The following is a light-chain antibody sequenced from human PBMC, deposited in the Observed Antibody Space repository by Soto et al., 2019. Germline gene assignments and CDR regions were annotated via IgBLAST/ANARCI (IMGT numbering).Light chain of an antibody. V-gene: IGLV2-14*01. CDR3: SSYTSSSTYV. Sequence: QSVLTQPASVSGPPGQSITISCTGTSSDVGNYNYVSWYQQHPGKAPKLMIYDVSNRPSGVSNRFSGSKSGITASLTISGLQAEDEADYYCSSYTSSSTYVFGTGTKVTVL. CDR2: DVS. J-gene: IGLJ1*01. CDR1: SSDVGNYNY.